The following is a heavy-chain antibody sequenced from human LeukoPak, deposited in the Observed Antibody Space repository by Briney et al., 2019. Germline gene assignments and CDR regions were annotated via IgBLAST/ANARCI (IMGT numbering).Heavy chain of an antibody. D-gene: IGHD5-18*01. CDR2: SSFYNGNT. CDR1: GYTLTSYC. J-gene: IGHJ4*02. Sequence: ASVRVSCKASGYTLTSYCISWVRHAPGQGLEWMGWSSFYNGNTNYAQKFQGRVTMTTDTSTSTAYMELRSLRSDDTAVYYCARTYGGYTHGSDHWGQGTLVIVSS. CDR3: ARTYGGYTHGSDH. V-gene: IGHV1-18*01.